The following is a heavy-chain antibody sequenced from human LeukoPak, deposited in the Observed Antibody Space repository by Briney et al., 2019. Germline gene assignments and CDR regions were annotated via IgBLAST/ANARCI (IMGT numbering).Heavy chain of an antibody. Sequence: GGSLRLSCTASGFTVSSNYMSWVRQAPGKGLEWVSVIYSGGSTYYADSVKGRFTISRDNSKNTLYLQMNSLRAEDTAVYYCARAGGTYYGIAFDIWGQGTMVTVSS. CDR3: ARAGGTYYGIAFDI. CDR2: IYSGGST. J-gene: IGHJ3*02. D-gene: IGHD1-26*01. V-gene: IGHV3-53*01. CDR1: GFTVSSNY.